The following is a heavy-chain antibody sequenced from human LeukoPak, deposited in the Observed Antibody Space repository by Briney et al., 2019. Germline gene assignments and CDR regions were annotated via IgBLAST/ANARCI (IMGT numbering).Heavy chain of an antibody. Sequence: GGSLRLSCAASGFTFSSYAMSWVRQPPGKGLVWVSRISSDGSSTSYADSVQGRFTISRDNAKNTLYMQMNSLRAEDTAVYYCARGVYEEDVNYWGQGTLVTVSS. D-gene: IGHD6-13*01. V-gene: IGHV3-74*01. CDR2: ISSDGSST. J-gene: IGHJ4*02. CDR3: ARGVYEEDVNY. CDR1: GFTFSSYA.